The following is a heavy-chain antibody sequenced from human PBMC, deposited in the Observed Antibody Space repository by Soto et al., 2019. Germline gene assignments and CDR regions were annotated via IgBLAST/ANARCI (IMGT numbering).Heavy chain of an antibody. CDR1: GGSISSSTYY. V-gene: IGHV4-39*01. CDR2: IYYSGST. Sequence: QLQLQESGPGLVKPSETLSLTCTVSGGSISSSTYYWGWIRQPPGKGLEWIGSIYYSGSTHYNPSLTSRVTMSVDTSRNQFSLKLTSVTAADTAVYYCARHEGGAAAYRPLDYWGQGTLVTVSS. D-gene: IGHD6-13*01. CDR3: ARHEGGAAAYRPLDY. J-gene: IGHJ4*02.